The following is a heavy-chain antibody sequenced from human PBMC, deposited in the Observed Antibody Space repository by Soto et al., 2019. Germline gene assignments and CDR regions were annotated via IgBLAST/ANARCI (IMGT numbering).Heavy chain of an antibody. CDR3: ARFPQDYVGGYYFDY. CDR1: GGSISSSNW. V-gene: IGHV4-4*02. D-gene: IGHD4-17*01. Sequence: QVQLQESGPGLVKPSGTLSLTCAVSGGSISSSNWWSWVRQPPGKGLEWIGEIYHSGSTNYNPSLKSRVTISVDKSKNQFSLKLSSVTAADTAVYYRARFPQDYVGGYYFDYWGQGTLVTVSS. CDR2: IYHSGST. J-gene: IGHJ4*02.